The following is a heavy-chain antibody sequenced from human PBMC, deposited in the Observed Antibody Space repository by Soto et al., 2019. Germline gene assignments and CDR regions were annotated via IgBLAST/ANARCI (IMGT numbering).Heavy chain of an antibody. D-gene: IGHD3-16*01. Sequence: QVQLVESGGGVVQPGRSLRLSCAASGFTFSSYAMHWVRQAPGKGLEWVAVIADDGSNNYYADSVKGRFTISRDNSKNKRYLQMNTLRAGDPAVYYFARDRVHRGGYFDHWGQGTLVIVSS. CDR2: IADDGSNN. CDR1: GFTFSSYA. J-gene: IGHJ4*02. V-gene: IGHV3-30-3*01. CDR3: ARDRVHRGGYFDH.